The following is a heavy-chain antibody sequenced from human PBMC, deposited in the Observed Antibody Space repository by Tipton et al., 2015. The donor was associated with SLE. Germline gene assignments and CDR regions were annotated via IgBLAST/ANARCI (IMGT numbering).Heavy chain of an antibody. V-gene: IGHV4-34*01. Sequence: TLSLTCAVYGGSFSGYYWSWIRQPPGKGLEWIGYIYHSGSTYYNPSLKSRVTISVDRSKNQFSLKLSSVTAADTAVYYCARGADYDFWSGYWYDYYYMDVWGKGTTVTVSS. D-gene: IGHD3-3*01. J-gene: IGHJ6*03. CDR3: ARGADYDFWSGYWYDYYYMDV. CDR2: IYHSGST. CDR1: GGSFSGYY.